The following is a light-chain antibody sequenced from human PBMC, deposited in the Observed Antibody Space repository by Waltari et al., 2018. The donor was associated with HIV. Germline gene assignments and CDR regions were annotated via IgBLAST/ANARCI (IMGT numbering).Light chain of an antibody. Sequence: SYDLTQDPSVSVFPGQADAISCSGYELGPNYVSWYQQKPGHSPIQVIHQNAKRPSGVPERCSGSNSGNTATLTISGTQVMDESDYHCQTWDSQIIIFGGGTKLTVL. CDR3: QTWDSQIII. CDR2: QNA. CDR1: ELGPNY. J-gene: IGLJ2*01. V-gene: IGLV3-1*01.